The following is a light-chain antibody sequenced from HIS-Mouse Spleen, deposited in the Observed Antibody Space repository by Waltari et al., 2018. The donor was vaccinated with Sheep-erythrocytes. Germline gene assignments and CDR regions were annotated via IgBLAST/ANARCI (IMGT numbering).Light chain of an antibody. V-gene: IGKV1-8*01. CDR1: QGISSY. CDR2: AAS. Sequence: AIRMTQSPSSLSASTGDRVTITCRASQGISSYLAWYQQKPGKAPKLLIYAASTLQSGLPSRFSGSGSGTDFTLTISCLQSEDFATYYCQQYYSYQYTFGQGTKLDIK. J-gene: IGKJ2*01. CDR3: QQYYSYQYT.